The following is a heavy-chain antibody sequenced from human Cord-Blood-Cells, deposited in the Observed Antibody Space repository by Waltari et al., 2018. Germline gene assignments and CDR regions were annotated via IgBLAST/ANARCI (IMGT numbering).Heavy chain of an antibody. D-gene: IGHD3-10*01. CDR2: FDPEDGET. Sequence: QAQLVQSGAEVKTPGASVRVSCTVSGYPPPDLSMHWLRQAPGKGLEWMGGFDPEDGETIYAQKFQGRVTMTEDTSTDTAYMELSSLRSEDTAVYYCAGTGYGSGSYPFDYWGQGTLVTVSS. CDR1: GYPPPDLS. CDR3: AGTGYGSGSYPFDY. V-gene: IGHV1-24*01. J-gene: IGHJ4*02.